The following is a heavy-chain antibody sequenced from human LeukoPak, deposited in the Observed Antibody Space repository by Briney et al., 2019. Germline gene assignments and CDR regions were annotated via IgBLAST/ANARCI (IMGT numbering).Heavy chain of an antibody. V-gene: IGHV4-59*12. CDR1: GGSISSYY. J-gene: IGHJ5*02. CDR3: ARDGIYSSGWYYNWFDP. CDR2: IYYSGST. Sequence: SVTLSLTCTVSGGSISSYYWSWIRQPPGKGLEWIGYIYYSGSTNYNPSLKSRVIISVDTSKNQFSLKLSSVTAADTAVYYCARDGIYSSGWYYNWFDPWGQGTLVTVSS. D-gene: IGHD6-19*01.